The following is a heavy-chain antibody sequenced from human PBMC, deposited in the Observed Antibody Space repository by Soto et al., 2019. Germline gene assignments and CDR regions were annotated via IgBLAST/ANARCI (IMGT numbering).Heavy chain of an antibody. CDR1: GGSFSGYY. D-gene: IGHD3-10*01. CDR2: INHSGST. Sequence: LTCAVYGGSFSGYYWSWIRQPPGKGLEWIGEINHSGSTNYNPSLKSRVTISVDTSKNQFSLKLSSVTAADTAVYYCARHYYGSGFYYYYMDVWGKGTTVTVSS. J-gene: IGHJ6*03. V-gene: IGHV4-34*01. CDR3: ARHYYGSGFYYYYMDV.